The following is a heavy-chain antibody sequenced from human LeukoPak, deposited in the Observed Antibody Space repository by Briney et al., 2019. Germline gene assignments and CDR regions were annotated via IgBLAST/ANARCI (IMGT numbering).Heavy chain of an antibody. Sequence: PGGSLRLSCAASGFTFSSYGMHWVRQAPGKGLEWVAFIRYDGSNKYYADSLKGRFTISRDNAKNSLYLQMNSLRAEDTAVYYCARGRDGYNLVDAFDIWGQGIMVTVSS. CDR3: ARGRDGYNLVDAFDI. V-gene: IGHV3-30*02. CDR1: GFTFSSYG. D-gene: IGHD5-24*01. J-gene: IGHJ3*02. CDR2: IRYDGSNK.